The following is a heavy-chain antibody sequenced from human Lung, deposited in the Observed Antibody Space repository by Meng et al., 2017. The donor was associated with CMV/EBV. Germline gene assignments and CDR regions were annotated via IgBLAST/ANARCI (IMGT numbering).Heavy chain of an antibody. D-gene: IGHD3-22*01. CDR2: IIPIFGTT. V-gene: IGHV1-69*05. CDR1: GGSLSDYA. CDR3: ARGPSTSYDTSRGLHS. J-gene: IGHJ4*02. Sequence: SVKVSCKASGGSLSDYAISWVRQAPGQGLEWMGGIIPIFGTTNYAQKFQGRVTITTDESATTAYMDLSSLRSEDTAVFYCARGPSTSYDTSRGLHSWDQRXLVTVSS.